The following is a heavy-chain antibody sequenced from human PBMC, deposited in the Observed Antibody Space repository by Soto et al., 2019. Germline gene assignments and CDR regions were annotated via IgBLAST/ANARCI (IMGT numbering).Heavy chain of an antibody. D-gene: IGHD2-2*01. CDR1: GYTFTSYY. Sequence: ASVKVSCKASGYTFTSYYMHWVRQAPGQGLEWMGIINPSGGSTSYAQKFQGRVTMTRDTSTSTVYMELSSLRSEDTAVYYCARGDGSTSHYYYYGMDAWGQGTTVTVSS. CDR3: ARGDGSTSHYYYYGMDA. V-gene: IGHV1-46*01. J-gene: IGHJ6*02. CDR2: INPSGGST.